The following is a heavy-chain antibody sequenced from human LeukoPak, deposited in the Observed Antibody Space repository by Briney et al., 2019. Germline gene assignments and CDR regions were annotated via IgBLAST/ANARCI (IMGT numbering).Heavy chain of an antibody. Sequence: GGSLRLSCAASGFTFSSYAMSWVRQAPGKGLEWVSAISGSGGSTYYADSVKGRFTISKDNSKNTLYLQMNSLRAEDTAVYYCAKAKGIAAAGTPGTFDYWGQGTLVTVSS. CDR1: GFTFSSYA. CDR2: ISGSGGST. D-gene: IGHD6-13*01. CDR3: AKAKGIAAAGTPGTFDY. J-gene: IGHJ4*02. V-gene: IGHV3-23*01.